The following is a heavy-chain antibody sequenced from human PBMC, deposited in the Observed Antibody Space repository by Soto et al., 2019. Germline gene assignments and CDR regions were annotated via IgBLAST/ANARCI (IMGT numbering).Heavy chain of an antibody. CDR2: IWYDGNNK. CDR3: ARGLHSLFDY. V-gene: IGHV3-33*01. J-gene: IGHJ4*02. CDR1: GFTFSNYG. D-gene: IGHD2-21*01. Sequence: QVQLVESGGGVVQPGGSLRLSCAASGFTFSNYGMHWVRQAPSKGLEWVAVIWYDGNNKYYADSVKGRFTISRDNSNNTLYVQMTSLRAEDTAVYYGARGLHSLFDYWGQGTLVTVSS.